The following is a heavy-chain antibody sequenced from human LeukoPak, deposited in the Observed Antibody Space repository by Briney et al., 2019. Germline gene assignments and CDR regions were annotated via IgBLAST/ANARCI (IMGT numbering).Heavy chain of an antibody. J-gene: IGHJ4*02. CDR1: GYTFTSYD. V-gene: IGHV1-8*01. D-gene: IGHD6-13*01. CDR2: MNPNSGNT. Sequence: ASVKVSCKASGYTFTSYDINWVRRAAGQGLEWMGWMNPNSGNTGYAQKFQGRVTMTRNTSISTAYMELSSLRSEDTAVYYCARAPPRIAAAGHGDYWGQGTLVTVSS. CDR3: ARAPPRIAAAGHGDY.